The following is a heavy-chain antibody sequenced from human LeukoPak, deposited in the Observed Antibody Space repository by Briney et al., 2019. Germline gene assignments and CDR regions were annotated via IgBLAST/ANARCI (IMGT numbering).Heavy chain of an antibody. CDR3: ATYTIVTSGVDY. CDR2: IRYDGTNK. D-gene: IGHD3-9*01. V-gene: IGHV3-30*02. CDR1: GFTFSSYG. J-gene: IGHJ4*02. Sequence: PAGSLRLSCAAAGFTFSSYGMHWVRQAPGKGLEWVAFIRYDGTNKYHADSVKGRFTISRDNSKNTLYLQMNSLRAEDTAVYYCATYTIVTSGVDYWGQGTLVTVSS.